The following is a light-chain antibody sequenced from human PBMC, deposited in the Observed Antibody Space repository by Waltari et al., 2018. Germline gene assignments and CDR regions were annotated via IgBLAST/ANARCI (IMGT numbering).Light chain of an antibody. V-gene: IGLV1-40*01. J-gene: IGLJ2*01. CDR3: QSYDSSLSGVI. CDR1: SSNIGAGYD. CDR2: GNS. Sequence: QSVLTQPPSVSGAPGQRITISCTGTSSNIGAGYDVHWYMQLPGTAPTLLILGNSNRPSGVPDRFSASQSDTSASLAITGLQAEDEADYYCQSYDSSLSGVIFGGGTKLTVL.